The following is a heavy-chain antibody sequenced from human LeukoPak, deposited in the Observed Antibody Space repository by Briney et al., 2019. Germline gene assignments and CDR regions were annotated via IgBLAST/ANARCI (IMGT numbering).Heavy chain of an antibody. Sequence: SGGSLRLSCAASGFTFSRYWMSWVRQAPGKGLEWVANIEQDGSEKYYVDSVKGRFTISRDNAKNSLYPQMNSLRAEDTAVYYCVREFCSGANCYPMGAFDMWGQGTMVTVSS. D-gene: IGHD2-15*01. V-gene: IGHV3-7*01. J-gene: IGHJ3*02. CDR1: GFTFSRYW. CDR2: IEQDGSEK. CDR3: VREFCSGANCYPMGAFDM.